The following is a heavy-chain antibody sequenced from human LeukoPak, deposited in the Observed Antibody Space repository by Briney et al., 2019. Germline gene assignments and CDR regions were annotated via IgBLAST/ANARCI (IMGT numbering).Heavy chain of an antibody. CDR2: LSVSGAST. J-gene: IGHJ4*02. D-gene: IGHD5-18*01. Sequence: GGSLRLSCAASGFTFTSCAMTWVRQAPGKGLEWVSNLSVSGASTFYADSVKGRFTISRDNSKNTLSLQMSSLRAEDTAVYFCAKYLGKYSYGYSGLDYWGQGTLVTVSS. V-gene: IGHV3-23*01. CDR1: GFTFTSCA. CDR3: AKYLGKYSYGYSGLDY.